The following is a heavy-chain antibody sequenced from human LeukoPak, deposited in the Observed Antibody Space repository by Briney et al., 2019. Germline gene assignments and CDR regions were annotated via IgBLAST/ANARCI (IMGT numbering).Heavy chain of an antibody. Sequence: QPGGSLRLSCAASGFTVSSNYMSWVRQAPGKGLEWVSVIYSGGNTYYADSVKGRFTISRDNSKNTLYLQMNSLRAEDTAWYYCARAPTSVASHFDYWGPGTLVTVSS. V-gene: IGHV3-53*01. CDR1: GFTVSSNY. CDR2: IYSGGNT. J-gene: IGHJ4*02. CDR3: ARAPTSVASHFDY.